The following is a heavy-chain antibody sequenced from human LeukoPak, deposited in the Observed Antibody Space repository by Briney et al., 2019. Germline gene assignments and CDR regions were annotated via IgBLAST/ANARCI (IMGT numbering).Heavy chain of an antibody. CDR2: TSYDGSNK. V-gene: IGHV3-30-3*01. D-gene: IGHD3-10*01. CDR3: AKDPFDVLWFGEPQKGAFDI. J-gene: IGHJ3*02. CDR1: GFTFSSYA. Sequence: GGSLRLSCAASGFTFSSYAMHWVRQAPGEGLEWVAVTSYDGSNKYYADSVKGRFTISRDNSKNTLYLQMNSLRAEDTAVYYCAKDPFDVLWFGEPQKGAFDIWGQGTMVTVSS.